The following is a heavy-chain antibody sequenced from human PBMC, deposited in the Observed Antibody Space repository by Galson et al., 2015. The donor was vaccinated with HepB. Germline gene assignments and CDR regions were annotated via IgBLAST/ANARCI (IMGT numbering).Heavy chain of an antibody. CDR3: ARGGYLYYSGTYMGAY. CDR2: IWYDGSSK. V-gene: IGHV3-33*01. Sequence: SLRLSCATSGFNFNTYGMHWVRQAPGKGLEWVAVIWYDGSSKYYADSVKGRFTISRGNSRTTLYLQMNSLRADDTAVYYCARGGYLYYSGTYMGAYWGQGTLVTVSS. J-gene: IGHJ4*02. CDR1: GFNFNTYG. D-gene: IGHD1-7*01.